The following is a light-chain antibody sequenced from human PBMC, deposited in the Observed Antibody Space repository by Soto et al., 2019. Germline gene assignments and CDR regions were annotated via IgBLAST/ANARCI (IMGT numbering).Light chain of an antibody. CDR3: NSYTTISTLV. CDR2: EVT. Sequence: ALTQPASVSGSPGQSITISCTGTSSDVGGYNFVSWYQQHPGKAPKLMIYEVTSRPSGVSNRFSGSKSGNTASLTISGLQAEDEADYYCNSYTTISTLVFGTGTKVTVL. CDR1: SSDVGGYNF. J-gene: IGLJ1*01. V-gene: IGLV2-14*03.